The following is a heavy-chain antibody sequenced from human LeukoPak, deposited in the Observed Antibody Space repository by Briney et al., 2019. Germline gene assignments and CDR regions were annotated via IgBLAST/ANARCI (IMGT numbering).Heavy chain of an antibody. V-gene: IGHV3-33*08. D-gene: IGHD6-13*01. J-gene: IGHJ6*02. CDR2: IWYDGSNK. CDR1: GFNFSSYG. CDR3: ARDRSNIAAAGYRVYYYYGMDV. Sequence: PGGSLRLSCAASGFNFSSYGMHWVRQAPGKGLEWVAVIWYDGSNKYYADSVKGRFTISRDNSKNTLYLQMNSLRAEDTAVYYCARDRSNIAAAGYRVYYYYGMDVWGQGTTVTVSS.